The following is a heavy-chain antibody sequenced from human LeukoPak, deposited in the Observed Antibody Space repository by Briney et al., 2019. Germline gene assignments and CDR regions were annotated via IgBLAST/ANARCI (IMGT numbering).Heavy chain of an antibody. CDR3: ARVGADYYDSSGYYSFDY. CDR1: GFTFSSYW. CDR2: INSDGSST. D-gene: IGHD3-22*01. J-gene: IGHJ4*02. V-gene: IGHV3-74*01. Sequence: GGSLRLSCAASGFTFSSYWMHWVRQAPGKGLVWVSRINSDGSSTSYADSVKGRFTISRDNAKNTLYLQMNSLRAEDTAVYYCARVGADYYDSSGYYSFDYWGQGTLVTVSS.